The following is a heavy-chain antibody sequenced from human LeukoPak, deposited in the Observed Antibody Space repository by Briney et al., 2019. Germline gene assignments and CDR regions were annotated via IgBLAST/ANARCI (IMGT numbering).Heavy chain of an antibody. CDR2: IIPIFGTA. V-gene: IGHV1-69*13. J-gene: IGHJ4*02. D-gene: IGHD2-15*01. Sequence: ASVKVSCKASGYTFSSYAISWVRQAPGQGLEWMGGIIPIFGTANYAQKFQGRVTITADESTSTAYMELSSLRSEDTAVYYCAREGDATAGGASWYFDYWGQGTLVTVSS. CDR1: GYTFSSYA. CDR3: AREGDATAGGASWYFDY.